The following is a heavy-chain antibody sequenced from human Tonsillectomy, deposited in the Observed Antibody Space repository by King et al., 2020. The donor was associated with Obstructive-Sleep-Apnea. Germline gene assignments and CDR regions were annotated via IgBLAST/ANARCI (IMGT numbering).Heavy chain of an antibody. J-gene: IGHJ3*02. CDR3: ARDPGSSGFDI. CDR2: ISPSDSSI. CDR1: GYTFTSSY. V-gene: IGHV1-46*01. Sequence: QLVQSGAEVKKPGVSVMVSCKASGYTFTSSYIHLGRKAPGPGLEWMGIISPSDSSIIYAQNFQGRVTMTSDTSTSTVYMELGSLRPEDTAVYYCARDPGSSGFDIWGPGTMVTVSS. D-gene: IGHD2-2*01.